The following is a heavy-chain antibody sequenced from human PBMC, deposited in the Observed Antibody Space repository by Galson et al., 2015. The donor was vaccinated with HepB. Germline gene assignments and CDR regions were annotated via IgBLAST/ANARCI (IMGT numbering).Heavy chain of an antibody. CDR3: TTDHRDSSGYRWSDP. J-gene: IGHJ5*02. V-gene: IGHV3-15*01. D-gene: IGHD3-22*01. CDR2: IKSKTDGGTI. CDR1: GFTFTNAW. Sequence: SLRLSCAASGFTFTNAWMTWVRQAPGKGLECVGRIKSKTDGGTIDYAAPVKGRFTISRDDSKNTLYLQMNSLKTEDTAVYYCTTDHRDSSGYRWSDPWGQGTLVTVS.